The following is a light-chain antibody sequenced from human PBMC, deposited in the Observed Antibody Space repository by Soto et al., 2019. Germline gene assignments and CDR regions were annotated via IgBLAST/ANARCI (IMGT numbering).Light chain of an antibody. CDR3: SSFAGSYSPYV. CDR1: SSDIGVYDF. J-gene: IGLJ1*01. V-gene: IGLV2-8*01. Sequence: QSALTQPPSASGSPGQSVTISCTGTSSDIGVYDFVPWYQQHPGKAPKVIIYRVNKRPSGVPDRFSGSKSGNTASLTVSGLRPEDEADYFCSSFAGSYSPYVFGTGTKVTVL. CDR2: RVN.